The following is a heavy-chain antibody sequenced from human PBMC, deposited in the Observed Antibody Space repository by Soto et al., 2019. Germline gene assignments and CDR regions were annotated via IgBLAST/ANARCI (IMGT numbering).Heavy chain of an antibody. CDR2: ISGSGGST. Sequence: EVQLLESGGGLVQPGGSLRLSCAASGFTFSSYAMSWVRQAPGKGLEWVSAISGSGGSTYYADSVKGRFTISRDNSKNTLYLQMNRLRAEDTAVYYCAKDRNLVLVGGWAFDIWGQGTMVTVSS. D-gene: IGHD2-15*01. CDR3: AKDRNLVLVGGWAFDI. CDR1: GFTFSSYA. V-gene: IGHV3-23*01. J-gene: IGHJ3*02.